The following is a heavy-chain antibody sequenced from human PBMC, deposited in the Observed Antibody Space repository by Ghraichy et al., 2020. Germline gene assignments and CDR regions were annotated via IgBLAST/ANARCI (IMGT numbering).Heavy chain of an antibody. CDR1: GYTFTSYY. Sequence: ASVKVSCKASGYTFTSYYMHWVRQAPGQGLEWMGIINPSGGSTSYAQKFQGRVTMTRDTSTSTVYMELSSLRSEDTAVYYCARGSALYYYDSSGYYPYYYYYYGMDVWGQGTTGTGSS. CDR3: ARGSALYYYDSSGYYPYYYYYYGMDV. V-gene: IGHV1-46*01. D-gene: IGHD3-22*01. CDR2: INPSGGST. J-gene: IGHJ6*02.